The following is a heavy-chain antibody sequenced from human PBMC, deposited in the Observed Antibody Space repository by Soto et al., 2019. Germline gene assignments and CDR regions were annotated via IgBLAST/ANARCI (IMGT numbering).Heavy chain of an antibody. CDR3: ARKGENDYFDF. V-gene: IGHV4-59*08. CDR1: SGSINKYC. Sequence: SETLSLTCTVSSGSINKYCWSWIRQPPGKELEWIGYICDSGSTNYNPSLTSRVTMSDDTSKNQFSLNLSFMTAADTAIYYCARKGENDYFDFWGQGALVTVSS. CDR2: ICDSGST. D-gene: IGHD3-16*01. J-gene: IGHJ4*02.